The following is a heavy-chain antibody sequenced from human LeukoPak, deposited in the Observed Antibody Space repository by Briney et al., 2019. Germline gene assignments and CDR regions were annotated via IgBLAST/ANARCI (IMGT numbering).Heavy chain of an antibody. D-gene: IGHD4-17*01. Sequence: GGSLRLSCAASGFTVSSNYMSWVRQAPGKGLEWVSVIYSGGSTYYADSVKGRFTISRDNSKNTLYLQMTSLRAEDTAVYYCAKSTVTIYYFDYWGQGTLVTVSS. CDR1: GFTVSSNY. J-gene: IGHJ4*02. CDR2: IYSGGST. V-gene: IGHV3-66*01. CDR3: AKSTVTIYYFDY.